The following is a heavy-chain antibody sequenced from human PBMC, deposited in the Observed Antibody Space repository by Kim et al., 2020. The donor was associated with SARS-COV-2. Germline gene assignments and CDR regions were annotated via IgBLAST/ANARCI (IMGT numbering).Heavy chain of an antibody. CDR3: ARHSSLPGYAFDI. D-gene: IGHD3-10*01. Sequence: YSPSFQGQVTIAADKSISTAYLQWCSLKASDTAMYYCARHSSLPGYAFDIWGQGTMVTVSS. J-gene: IGHJ3*02. V-gene: IGHV5-51*01.